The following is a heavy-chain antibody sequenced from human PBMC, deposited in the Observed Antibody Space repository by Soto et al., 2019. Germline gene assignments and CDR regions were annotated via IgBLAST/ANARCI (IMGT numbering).Heavy chain of an antibody. Sequence: QVQVQESGPGLVKPSETLSLTCSVSGGSITSDWWSWIRQPPGKGLEWIGYIYYGAYNKYNTILKSRVTISGDTSQNQVSLKMNSVNTADTAVYYCSRWDSNWFDPWGQGVVVTVSS. CDR1: GGSITSDW. CDR3: SRWDSNWFDP. V-gene: IGHV4-59*01. CDR2: IYYGAYN. D-gene: IGHD1-26*01. J-gene: IGHJ5*02.